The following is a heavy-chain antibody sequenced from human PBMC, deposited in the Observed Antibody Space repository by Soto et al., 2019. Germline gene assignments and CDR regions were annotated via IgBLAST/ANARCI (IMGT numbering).Heavy chain of an antibody. CDR3: ARLRIRGPYDFWSGYYCGYWYYRMDV. D-gene: IGHD3-3*01. J-gene: IGHJ6*02. CDR2: IYYSGST. V-gene: IGHV4-31*03. Sequence: SETLSLTCTVSGGSISSGGYYWSWIRQHPGKGLEWIGYIYYSGSTYYNPSLKSRVTISVGTSKNQFSMKLSSVTAADTAVYYCARLRIRGPYDFWSGYYCGYWYYRMDVWGQGTTVTVSS. CDR1: GGSISSGGYY.